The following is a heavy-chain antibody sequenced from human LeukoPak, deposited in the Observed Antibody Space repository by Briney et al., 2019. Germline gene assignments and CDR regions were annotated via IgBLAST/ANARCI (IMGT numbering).Heavy chain of an antibody. V-gene: IGHV4-61*05. CDR1: GGSISSSSYY. J-gene: IGHJ5*02. CDR2: IYYSGST. D-gene: IGHD3-16*01. Sequence: PSETLSLTCTVSGGSISSSSYYWGWIRQPPGKGLEWFAYIYYSGSTTYNPSLKSRVIISVDTSKNQFSLRLSSVTAADTAVYYCARSNSFYYDSWGQGTLVTVSS. CDR3: ARSNSFYYDS.